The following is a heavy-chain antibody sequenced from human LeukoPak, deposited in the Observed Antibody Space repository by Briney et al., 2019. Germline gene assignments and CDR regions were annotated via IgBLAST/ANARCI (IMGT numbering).Heavy chain of an antibody. CDR1: GLTFSSYW. CDR3: ARAERENWFDP. V-gene: IGHV3-7*01. CDR2: IKQDGSEK. J-gene: IGHJ5*02. D-gene: IGHD1-1*01. Sequence: GGSLRLSCAASGLTFSSYWMSWVRQAPGKGLEWVANIKQDGSEKYYVDSVKGRFTISRDNAKNSLYLQMNSLRAEDTAVYYCARAERENWFDPWGQGTLVTVSS.